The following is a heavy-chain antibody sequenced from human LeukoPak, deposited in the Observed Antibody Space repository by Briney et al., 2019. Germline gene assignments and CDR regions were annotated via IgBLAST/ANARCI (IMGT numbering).Heavy chain of an antibody. V-gene: IGHV3-53*01. D-gene: IGHD3-3*02. Sequence: SLTLSCAASGSTLTSIYRSWVRPAPGKGREWVSVIYCGGSTYYTDSVKSRFTISRDNSKNTLYLQMNSLRAEDTAVYYCARLAAHYCYYYMDVWGKGTTVTAS. CDR1: GSTLTSIY. J-gene: IGHJ6*03. CDR3: ARLAAHYCYYYMDV. CDR2: IYCGGST.